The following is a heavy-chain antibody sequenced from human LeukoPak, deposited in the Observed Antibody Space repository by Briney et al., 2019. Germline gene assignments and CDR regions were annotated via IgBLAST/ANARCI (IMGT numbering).Heavy chain of an antibody. CDR3: ARAPYYYDSSGYYGE. Sequence: SVKVSCKASGGTFSSYAISWVRQAPGQGLEWMGGIIPIFGTANYAQKFQGRVTITADESTSTAYMELSSLRSEDTAVYYCARAPYYYDSSGYYGEWGQGTLVTVSS. J-gene: IGHJ4*02. D-gene: IGHD3-22*01. CDR1: GGTFSSYA. CDR2: IIPIFGTA. V-gene: IGHV1-69*13.